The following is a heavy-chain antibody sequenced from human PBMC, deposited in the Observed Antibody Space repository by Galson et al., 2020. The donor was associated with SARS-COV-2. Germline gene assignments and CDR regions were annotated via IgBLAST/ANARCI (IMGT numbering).Heavy chain of an antibody. CDR3: VRGEEYSSSSIFYYYCYYALDV. V-gene: IGHV3-33*01. Sequence: GGSLRLSCAASGFTFSTYGMHWVRQAPGKGLEWVALIWYDGTNKYYADSVKGRFTISRDNSRNTLSLQMNSLRAEDTALYYCVRGEEYSSSSIFYYYCYYALDVWGHGTTVTVSS. CDR1: GFTFSTYG. CDR2: IWYDGTNK. J-gene: IGHJ6*02. D-gene: IGHD6-6*01.